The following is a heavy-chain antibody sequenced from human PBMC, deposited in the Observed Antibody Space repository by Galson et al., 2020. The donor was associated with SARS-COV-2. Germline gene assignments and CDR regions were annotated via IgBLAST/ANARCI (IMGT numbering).Heavy chain of an antibody. Sequence: ETSETLSLTCTVSGGSISSSSYYWGWIRQPPGKGLEWIGSIYYSGSTYYNPSLKSRVTISVDTSKNQFSLKLSSVTAADTAVYYCASSGSNGVTQLDYWAQETLVTVPS. CDR3: ASSGSNGVTQLDY. CDR1: GGSISSSSYY. J-gene: IGHJ4*02. D-gene: IGHD5-18*01. V-gene: IGHV4-39*01. CDR2: IYYSGST.